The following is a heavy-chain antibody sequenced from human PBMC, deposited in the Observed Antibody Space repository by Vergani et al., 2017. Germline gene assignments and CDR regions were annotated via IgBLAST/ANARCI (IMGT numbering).Heavy chain of an antibody. Sequence: QVQLVQSGAEVKKPGASVKVSCKVSGYTLTELSMHWVRQAPGKGLEWMGGFDPEDGETIYAQKFQGRVTITRDTSASTAYMELSSLRSEDTAVYYCAREGFYDYVWGSYRLRGGYYFDYWGQGTLVTVSS. CDR2: FDPEDGET. V-gene: IGHV1-24*01. J-gene: IGHJ4*02. D-gene: IGHD3-16*02. CDR1: GYTLTELS. CDR3: AREGFYDYVWGSYRLRGGYYFDY.